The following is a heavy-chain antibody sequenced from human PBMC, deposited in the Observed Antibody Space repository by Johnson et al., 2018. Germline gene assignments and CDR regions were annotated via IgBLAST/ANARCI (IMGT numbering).Heavy chain of an antibody. CDR3: ARDSGDSYGYYYYYYMDV. CDR2: ISSSSSFI. CDR1: GFTFSSYS. V-gene: IGHV3-21*01. J-gene: IGHJ6*03. D-gene: IGHD5-18*01. Sequence: LLESGGGLVKPGGSLRLSCAASGFTFSSYSMNWVRQAPGKGLEWVSSISSSSSFIYYADSVKGRFTISRDNAKNSLYLQMNSLRAEDTAVYYCARDSGDSYGYYYYYYMDVWGKGTTVTVSS.